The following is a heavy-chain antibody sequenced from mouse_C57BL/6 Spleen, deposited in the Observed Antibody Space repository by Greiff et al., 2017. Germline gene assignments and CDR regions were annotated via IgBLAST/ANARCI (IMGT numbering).Heavy chain of an antibody. Sequence: VQLQQSGAELVKPGASVKMSCKASGYTFTSYWITWVKQRPGQGLEWIGDIYPGSGSTNYNEKFKSKATLTVDTSSSTAYMQLSSLTADDSAVYYCARHDYDEGYAMDYWGQGTSVTVSS. CDR3: ARHDYDEGYAMDY. CDR1: GYTFTSYW. D-gene: IGHD2-4*01. V-gene: IGHV1-55*01. CDR2: IYPGSGST. J-gene: IGHJ4*01.